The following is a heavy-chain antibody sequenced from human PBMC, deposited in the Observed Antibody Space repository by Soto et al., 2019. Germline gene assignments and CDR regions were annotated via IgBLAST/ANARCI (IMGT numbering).Heavy chain of an antibody. Sequence: GTLSLTCAVYGGSFSGYYWSWIRQPPGKGMEWIGEINHSGSTNYNPSLKSRVTISVDTSKNQFSLKLSSVTAADTAVYYCAXVHPFVVVPAATPALNWFDPWGQGTLVTVSS. CDR3: AXVHPFVVVPAATPALNWFDP. J-gene: IGHJ5*02. V-gene: IGHV4-34*01. D-gene: IGHD2-2*01. CDR2: INHSGST. CDR1: GGSFSGYY.